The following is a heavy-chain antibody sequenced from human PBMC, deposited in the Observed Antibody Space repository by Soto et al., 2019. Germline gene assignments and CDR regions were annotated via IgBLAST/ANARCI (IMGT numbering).Heavy chain of an antibody. Sequence: EVQLVESGGGLVKPGGPLRLSCAASGFTFSAYSMNWVRQAPGKGLEWVAAISGSSSDIFYADSVKGRFTISRDNAKNSLFLQMSSLRAEDTAVYYCARGPLLVPAAASCGQGSLVTVST. CDR3: ARGPLLVPAAAS. CDR2: ISGSSSDI. CDR1: GFTFSAYS. J-gene: IGHJ5*02. V-gene: IGHV3-21*02. D-gene: IGHD2-2*01.